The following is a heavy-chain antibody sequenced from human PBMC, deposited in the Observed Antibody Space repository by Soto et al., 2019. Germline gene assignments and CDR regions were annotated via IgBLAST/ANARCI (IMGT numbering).Heavy chain of an antibody. J-gene: IGHJ4*02. Sequence: PSETLSLTCAVYGGSFSGYYWSWIRQPPGKGLEWIGEINHSGSTNYNPSLKSRVTISVDTSKNQFSLKLSSVTAADTAVYYCARGVGHSSGWYPLWGQGTLVTVSS. CDR3: ARGVGHSSGWYPL. CDR1: GGSFSGYY. CDR2: INHSGST. D-gene: IGHD6-19*01. V-gene: IGHV4-34*01.